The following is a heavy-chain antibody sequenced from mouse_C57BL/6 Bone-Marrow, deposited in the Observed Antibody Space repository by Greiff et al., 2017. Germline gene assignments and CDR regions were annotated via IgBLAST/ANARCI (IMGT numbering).Heavy chain of an antibody. V-gene: IGHV14-3*01. CDR2: IDPANGNT. CDR1: GFNIKNTY. D-gene: IGHD1-1*01. CDR3: AHTVVAPYYAMDY. Sequence: EVQLQQSVAELVRPGASVKLSCTASGFNIKNTYMHWVKQRPEQGLEWIGRIDPANGNTKYAPKFQGKATITADTSSNTAYLQLSSLTSEDTDIYYCAHTVVAPYYAMDYWGQGTSVTVSS. J-gene: IGHJ4*01.